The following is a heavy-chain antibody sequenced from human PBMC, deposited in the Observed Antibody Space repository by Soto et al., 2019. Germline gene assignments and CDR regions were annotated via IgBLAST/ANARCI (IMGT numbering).Heavy chain of an antibody. CDR3: AKATVSYYDILTGYSLRYYYYYYMDV. J-gene: IGHJ6*03. CDR2: ISGSGGST. D-gene: IGHD3-9*01. CDR1: AFTFSSYA. Sequence: GSLRLSCAASAFTFSSYAMTWVRQAPGKGLDWVSSISGSGGSTHYANSVKGRFTISRDNSKNTLYLQMNSLRAEDTAVYYCAKATVSYYDILTGYSLRYYYYYYMDVWGKGTTVTVSS. V-gene: IGHV3-23*01.